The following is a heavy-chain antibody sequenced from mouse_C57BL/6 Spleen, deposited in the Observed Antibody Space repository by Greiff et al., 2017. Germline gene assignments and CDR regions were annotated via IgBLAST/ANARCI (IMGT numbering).Heavy chain of an antibody. V-gene: IGHV1-82*01. CDR3: ARSGNLYFDY. Sequence: QVQLQQSGPELVKPGASVKISCKASGYAFSSSWMNWVKQRPGKGLEWIGRIYPGDGDTNYNGKFKGKATLTADKSSSTAYMQLSSLTSEDSAVYFCARSGNLYFDYWGQGTTLTVSS. J-gene: IGHJ2*01. CDR1: GYAFSSSW. D-gene: IGHD2-1*01. CDR2: IYPGDGDT.